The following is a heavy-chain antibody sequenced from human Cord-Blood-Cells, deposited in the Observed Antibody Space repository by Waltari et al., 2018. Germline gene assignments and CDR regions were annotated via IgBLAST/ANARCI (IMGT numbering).Heavy chain of an antibody. D-gene: IGHD2-2*02. CDR1: GFTFSSYG. J-gene: IGHJ4*02. CDR3: AKEMAYCSSTSCYTAFDY. V-gene: IGHV3-30*02. CDR2: IRYDGSNK. Sequence: QVQLVESGGGVVQPGGSLRLSCAASGFTFSSYGMHWVRQAPGTGLEWVAFIRYDGSNKYYADSVKGRFTSSRDNSKSTLYLQMNSLRAEDTAVYYCAKEMAYCSSTSCYTAFDYWGQGTLVTVSS.